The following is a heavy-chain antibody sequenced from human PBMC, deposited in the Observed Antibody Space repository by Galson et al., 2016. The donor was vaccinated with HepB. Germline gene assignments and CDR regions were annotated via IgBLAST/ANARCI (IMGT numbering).Heavy chain of an antibody. D-gene: IGHD3-10*01. V-gene: IGHV3-15*06. CDR2: IKRKTDGGTT. Sequence: SLRLSCAAPGFTFSTYGMSWVRQAPGKGLEWVGRIKRKTDGGTTNYAAPVKGRFTISRDDSKNMLFLQMNSLKTEDTAVYYCTTDRLGWAPAGVGEFFDYWGQGTLVTVSS. J-gene: IGHJ4*02. CDR1: GFTFSTYG. CDR3: TTDRLGWAPAGVGEFFDY.